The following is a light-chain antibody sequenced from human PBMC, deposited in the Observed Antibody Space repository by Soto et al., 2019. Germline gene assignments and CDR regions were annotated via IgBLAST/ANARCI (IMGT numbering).Light chain of an antibody. Sequence: RLMTQSPATLSVSPGERATLSCRASQSVSNNLAWYQQKPGQAPRLLIYDASTRATGIPARFSGSGSWTEFTLTISGLQSEDFAVYYCQQYSNSPYTFGQGTQLEI. CDR2: DAS. V-gene: IGKV3-15*01. CDR1: QSVSNN. J-gene: IGKJ2*01. CDR3: QQYSNSPYT.